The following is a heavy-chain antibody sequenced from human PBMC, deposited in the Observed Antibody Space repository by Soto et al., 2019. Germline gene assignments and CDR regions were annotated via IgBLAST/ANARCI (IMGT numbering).Heavy chain of an antibody. CDR1: GYTFTGYY. CDR3: AGGLEYSSSHYYYGMDV. J-gene: IGHJ6*02. Sequence: ASVKVSCKASGYTFTGYYMHWVRQAPGQGLEWMGWINPNSGGTNYAQKFQGRVTMTRDTSISTAYMELSRLRSDDTAVYYCAGGLEYSSSHYYYGMDVWGQGTTVTVSS. V-gene: IGHV1-2*02. D-gene: IGHD6-6*01. CDR2: INPNSGGT.